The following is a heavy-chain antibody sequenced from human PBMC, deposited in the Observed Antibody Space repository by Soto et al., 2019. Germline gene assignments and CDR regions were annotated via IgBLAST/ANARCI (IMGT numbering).Heavy chain of an antibody. CDR2: IYHSGST. CDR1: GGSISSSNW. J-gene: IGHJ5*02. CDR3: ARNIVVVTARDGFDP. V-gene: IGHV4-4*02. D-gene: IGHD2-21*02. Sequence: QVQLQESGPGLVKPSGTLSLTCAVSGGSISSSNWWSWVRQPPGKGLEWIGEIYHSGSTNYNPSLKSRVTISVDKSKNQLPLKLSAVTAADTAVYYCARNIVVVTARDGFDPWGQGTLVTVSS.